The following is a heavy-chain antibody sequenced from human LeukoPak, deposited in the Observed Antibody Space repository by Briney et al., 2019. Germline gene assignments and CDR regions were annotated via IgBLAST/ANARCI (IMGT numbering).Heavy chain of an antibody. CDR1: GFTFSSYA. V-gene: IGHV3-23*01. CDR3: ATSQQWLGVYYFDY. CDR2: ISGSGGST. Sequence: GRSLRLSCAASGFTFSSYAMTWVRQAPGKGLEWVSAISGSGGSTYYADSVKGRFTISRDNSKNTLYLQMNSLRAEDTAVYYCATSQQWLGVYYFDYWGQGTLVTVSS. J-gene: IGHJ4*02. D-gene: IGHD6-19*01.